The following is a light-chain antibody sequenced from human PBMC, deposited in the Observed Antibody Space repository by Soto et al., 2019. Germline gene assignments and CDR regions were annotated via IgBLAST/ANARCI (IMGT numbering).Light chain of an antibody. J-gene: IGKJ1*01. CDR2: GAS. Sequence: AIQMTQYPSSLSASVGDRVTITCRASQDVRYFLGWYQQKPGKAPKLLIYGASSLQSGVPSRFSGSGSGTDFTLTISSLQPEDFATYFCLQDYGFPWTFGQGTKVEVK. V-gene: IGKV1-6*01. CDR3: LQDYGFPWT. CDR1: QDVRYF.